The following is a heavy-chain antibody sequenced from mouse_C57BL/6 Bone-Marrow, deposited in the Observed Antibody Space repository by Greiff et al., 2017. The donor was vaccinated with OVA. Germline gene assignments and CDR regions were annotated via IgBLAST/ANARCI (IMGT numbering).Heavy chain of an antibody. V-gene: IGHV14-4*01. CDR2: IDPENGDT. CDR3: TTGLGPFAY. D-gene: IGHD4-1*01. Sequence: EVQLQQSGAELVRPGASVKLSCTASGFNIKDDYMHWVKQRPEQGLEWIGWIDPENGDTEYASKFQGKATITADTAANTAYLQLSSQTSEDTAVSYCTTGLGPFAYWGQGTLVTVSA. CDR1: GFNIKDDY. J-gene: IGHJ3*01.